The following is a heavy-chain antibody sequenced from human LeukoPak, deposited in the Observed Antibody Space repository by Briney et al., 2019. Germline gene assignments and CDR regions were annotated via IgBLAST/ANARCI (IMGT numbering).Heavy chain of an antibody. D-gene: IGHD4-11*01. Sequence: SETLSLTCAVYGGSFSGYYWSWIRQPPGKGLEWIGEINHSGCTNYNPSLKSLVTISVDTSKNQFSLKLSSVTAAEPAVYYCARGGSNYDAFDIWGQGTMVTVSS. V-gene: IGHV4-34*01. J-gene: IGHJ3*02. CDR2: INHSGCT. CDR1: GGSFSGYY. CDR3: ARGGSNYDAFDI.